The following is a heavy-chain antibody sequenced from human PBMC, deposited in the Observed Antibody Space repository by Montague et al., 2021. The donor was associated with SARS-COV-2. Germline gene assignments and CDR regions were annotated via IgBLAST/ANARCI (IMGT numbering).Heavy chain of an antibody. CDR1: GGTISSDNYY. V-gene: IGHV4-61*02. Sequence: TLSLTCTVSGGTISSDNYYWSWIRQPAGKGLEWIGRVYTSGNTNYNPSLKSRVTMSVDTSKNQFSLKLSSVTAADTAVYYCARDHIVLVPVAVNNWFDPWGQGTLVTVSS. CDR3: ARDHIVLVPVAVNNWFDP. J-gene: IGHJ5*02. CDR2: VYTSGNT. D-gene: IGHD2-2*01.